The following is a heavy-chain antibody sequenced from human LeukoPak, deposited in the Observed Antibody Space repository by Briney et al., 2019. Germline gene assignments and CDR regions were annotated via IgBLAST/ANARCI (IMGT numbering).Heavy chain of an antibody. J-gene: IGHJ4*02. CDR2: ISAYNGNT. CDR1: GYTFTSYG. D-gene: IGHD3-10*01. V-gene: IGHV1-18*01. CDR3: ARVAPPSMVRGVIIDY. Sequence: GASVKVSCKASGYTFTSYGISWVRQAPGQGLEWMGWISAYNGNTNYAQKLQGRVTMTTDTSTSTAYMELGSLRSDDTAVYYCARVAPPSMVRGVIIDYWGQGTLVTVSS.